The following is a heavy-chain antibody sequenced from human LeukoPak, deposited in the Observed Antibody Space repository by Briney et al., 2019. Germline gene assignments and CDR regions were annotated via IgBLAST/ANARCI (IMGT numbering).Heavy chain of an antibody. CDR1: GGSFSGYY. CDR3: ARGRGKAMSSYYYYYYMDV. V-gene: IGHV4-34*01. CDR2: INPSGST. J-gene: IGHJ6*03. D-gene: IGHD2-2*01. Sequence: SETLSLTCAVYGGSFSGYYWSWIRQPPGKGLEWIGEINPSGSTNYNPSLKSRVTISVDTSKNKFSLKLSSVTAADTAVYYCARGRGKAMSSYYYYYYMDVWGKGTTVTVSS.